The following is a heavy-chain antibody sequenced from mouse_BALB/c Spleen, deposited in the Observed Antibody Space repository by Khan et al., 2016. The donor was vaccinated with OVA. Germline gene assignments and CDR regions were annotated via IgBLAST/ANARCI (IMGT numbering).Heavy chain of an antibody. CDR2: ISYSGNT. Sequence: VQLKESGPGLVKPSQSLSLTCTVTGYSITSEYTWNWIRQFPGNKLEWMGFISYSGNTRYNPSLKSRISNTRDTSKNQFFLQLNSVTSEDTATYYCARKDYYDYDPFPYWGQGTLVTVSA. J-gene: IGHJ3*01. V-gene: IGHV3-2*02. CDR1: GYSITSEYT. CDR3: ARKDYYDYDPFPY. D-gene: IGHD2-4*01.